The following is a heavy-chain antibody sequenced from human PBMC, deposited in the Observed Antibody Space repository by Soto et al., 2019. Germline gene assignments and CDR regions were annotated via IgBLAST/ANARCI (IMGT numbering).Heavy chain of an antibody. J-gene: IGHJ4*02. Sequence: GGSLRLSCTASGFTFGDYAMSWFRQAPGKGLEWVGFIRSKAYGGTTEYAASVKGRFTISRDDSKSIAYLQMNSLKTEDTAVYYCTRVFGRIGIAGGPVDYWGQGTLVTVSS. CDR2: IRSKAYGGTT. CDR1: GFTFGDYA. V-gene: IGHV3-49*03. D-gene: IGHD6-13*01. CDR3: TRVFGRIGIAGGPVDY.